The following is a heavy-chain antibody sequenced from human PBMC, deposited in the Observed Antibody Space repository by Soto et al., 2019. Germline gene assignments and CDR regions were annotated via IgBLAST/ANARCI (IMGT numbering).Heavy chain of an antibody. D-gene: IGHD5-12*01. J-gene: IGHJ4*02. Sequence: GGSLRLSCSASGFTFSSYAMHWVRQAPGKGLEYVSGIRGNGDPPFYADSVKGRFTISRDNSKNTLYLQMSSLSADDTAVYFCVKSRGGNNFDFFDWGQGALVTVSS. V-gene: IGHV3-64D*06. CDR1: GFTFSSYA. CDR3: VKSRGGNNFDFFD. CDR2: IRGNGDPP.